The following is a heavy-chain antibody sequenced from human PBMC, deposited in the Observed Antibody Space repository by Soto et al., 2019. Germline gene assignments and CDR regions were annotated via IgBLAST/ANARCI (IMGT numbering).Heavy chain of an antibody. Sequence: SETLSLTCTVSGGSISSSSYYWGWIRQPPGKGLEWIGSIYYSGSTYYNPSLKSRVTISVDTSKNQFSLKLSSVTAADTAVYYCARGSAALINYYYYGMDGWGQGTTVTVCS. V-gene: IGHV4-39*01. CDR3: ARGSAALINYYYYGMDG. J-gene: IGHJ6*02. D-gene: IGHD2-2*01. CDR1: GGSISSSSYY. CDR2: IYYSGST.